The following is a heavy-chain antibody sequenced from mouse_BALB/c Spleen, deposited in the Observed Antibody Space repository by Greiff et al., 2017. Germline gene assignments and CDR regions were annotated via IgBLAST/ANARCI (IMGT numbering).Heavy chain of an antibody. CDR2: ISSGGSYT. V-gene: IGHV5-6*01. J-gene: IGHJ2*01. D-gene: IGHD1-1*01. CDR3: ARPGGSSYLDY. Sequence: EVQLVESGGALVKPGGSLKLSCAASGFTFSSYGMSWVRQTPDKRLEWVATISSGGSYTYYPDSVKGRFTISRDNAKNTLYLQMSSLKSEDTAMYYCARPGGSSYLDYWGQGTTLTVSS. CDR1: GFTFSSYG.